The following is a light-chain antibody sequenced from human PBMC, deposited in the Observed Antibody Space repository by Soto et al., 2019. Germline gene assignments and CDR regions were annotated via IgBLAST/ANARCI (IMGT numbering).Light chain of an antibody. CDR2: EVS. J-gene: IGLJ1*01. CDR1: SSDVGGYNY. V-gene: IGLV2-8*01. CDR3: SSYAGSNNFCV. Sequence: QSVLTQPASVSGSPGQSITISCTGTSSDVGGYNYVSWYQQHPGKAPKLMIYEVSERPSGVPDRFSGSKSGDTASLTVSGLQAGDEADYSCSSYAGSNNFCVFGTGTKVTVL.